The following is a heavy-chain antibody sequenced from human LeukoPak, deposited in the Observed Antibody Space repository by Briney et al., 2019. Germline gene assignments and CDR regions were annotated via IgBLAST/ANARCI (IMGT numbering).Heavy chain of an antibody. D-gene: IGHD4-17*01. CDR1: GGTFSSYA. CDR2: IIPIFGTA. J-gene: IGHJ5*02. V-gene: IGHV1-69*05. CDR3: AKAGYQDYGDPNWFDP. Sequence: ASVKVSCKASGGTFSSYAISWVRQAPGQGLEWMGGIIPIFGTANYAQKFQGRVTITTDESTSTAYMELSSLRSEDTAVYYCAKAGYQDYGDPNWFDPWGQGTLVTVSS.